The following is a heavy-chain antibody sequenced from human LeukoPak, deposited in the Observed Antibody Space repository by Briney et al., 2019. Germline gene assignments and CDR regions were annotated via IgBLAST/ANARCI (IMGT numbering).Heavy chain of an antibody. CDR1: GFTFSSYW. CDR2: INSDGSST. V-gene: IGHV3-74*01. D-gene: IGHD3-22*01. CDR3: ARGTYYYDSSGYPLFDY. Sequence: GGSLRLSCAASGFTFSSYWMRWVRQAPGKGLVWVSRINSDGSSTSYADSVKGRFTISRDNAKNTLYLQMNSLRAEDTAVYYCARGTYYYDSSGYPLFDYWGQGTLVTVSS. J-gene: IGHJ4*02.